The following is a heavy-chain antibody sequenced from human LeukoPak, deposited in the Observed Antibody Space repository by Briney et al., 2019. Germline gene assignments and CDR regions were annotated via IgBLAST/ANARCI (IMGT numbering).Heavy chain of an antibody. CDR3: AREDSGSYRD. V-gene: IGHV4-59*11. D-gene: IGHD1-26*01. CDR1: GGSISSHY. J-gene: IGHJ4*02. CDR2: IYYSGST. Sequence: SETLSLTCTVSGGSISSHYWSWIRQPPGKGLGWIGYIYYSGSTNYNPSLKSRVTISVDTSKNQFSLKLSSVTAADTAVYYCAREDSGSYRDWGQGTLVTVSS.